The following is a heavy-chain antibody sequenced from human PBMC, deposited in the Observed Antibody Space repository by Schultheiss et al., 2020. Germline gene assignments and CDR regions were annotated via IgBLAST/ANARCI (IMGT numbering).Heavy chain of an antibody. V-gene: IGHV1/OR15-3*01. J-gene: IGHJ5*02. CDR2: INAGNGNT. CDR3: HTTIFEAGEGVFDP. D-gene: IGHD3-3*01. Sequence: ASVKVSCKASGYTFTGYYMHWVRQAPGQRLEWMGWINAGNGNTNYAQKLQGRVTITADKSTSTAYMELSSLRSEDTAVYYCHTTIFEAGEGVFDPWGQGTLVTVSS. CDR1: GYTFTGYY.